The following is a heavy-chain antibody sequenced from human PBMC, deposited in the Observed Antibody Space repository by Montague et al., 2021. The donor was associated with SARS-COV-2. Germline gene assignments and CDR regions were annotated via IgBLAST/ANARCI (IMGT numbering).Heavy chain of an antibody. CDR1: GASIGTGIYY. V-gene: IGHV4-61*02. J-gene: IGHJ4*02. Sequence: TLSLTCTVSGASIGTGIYYWRWIRQPAGKGLEWIGRIRTTGHTDYNSSLESRVFMSVDTSTNQFSLSLTSVTAADTAVYFCARFGSGTLEFDLWGQGTLVTVSS. D-gene: IGHD1-26*01. CDR2: IRTTGHT. CDR3: ARFGSGTLEFDL.